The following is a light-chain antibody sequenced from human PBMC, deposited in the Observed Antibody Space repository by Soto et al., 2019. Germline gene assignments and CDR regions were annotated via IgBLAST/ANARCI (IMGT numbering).Light chain of an antibody. CDR1: QSVSSY. CDR3: QQRSNWPRT. J-gene: IGKJ1*01. Sequence: EIVLTQSPAPLSLSPGERATLSCRASQSVSSYLAWYQQRPGQAPRLLIYDVSNRATGIPARFSGSGSGTDCTLTISSLEPEDLAVYYCQQRSNWPRTFGQGTKVDIK. CDR2: DVS. V-gene: IGKV3-11*01.